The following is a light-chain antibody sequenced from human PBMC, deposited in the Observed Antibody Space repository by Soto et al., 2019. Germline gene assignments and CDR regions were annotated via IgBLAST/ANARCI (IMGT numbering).Light chain of an antibody. CDR2: DIS. J-gene: IGKJ5*01. Sequence: DIQMTQSPSSLSVSVGDRVTITCRASQRVGNYLAWFQQKPGRAPESLIYDISTLQSGVPSKFSGSGSGTDFTLTINSLQPEDSATYYCQQYHTYPRTFGQGTRLEIK. V-gene: IGKV1-16*02. CDR3: QQYHTYPRT. CDR1: QRVGNY.